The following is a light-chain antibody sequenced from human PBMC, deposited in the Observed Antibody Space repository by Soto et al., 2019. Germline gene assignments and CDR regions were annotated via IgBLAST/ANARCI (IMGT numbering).Light chain of an antibody. Sequence: QSVLTQPPSASGTPGQRVTISCSGSSSNIGSNAVNWYQQLPGTAPKLLIDSDSQRPSGVPDRFSGSKSGTSASLAISGLQSEDEADYYCAAWDDSLSVWLFGGGTKLNVL. CDR2: SDS. J-gene: IGLJ3*02. CDR3: AAWDDSLSVWL. V-gene: IGLV1-44*01. CDR1: SSNIGSNA.